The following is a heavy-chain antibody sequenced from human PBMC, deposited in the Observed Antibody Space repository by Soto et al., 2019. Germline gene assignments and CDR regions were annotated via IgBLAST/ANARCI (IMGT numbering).Heavy chain of an antibody. CDR1: GFTFSSYG. CDR2: ISGSGGST. J-gene: IGHJ4*02. V-gene: IGHV3-23*01. Sequence: PGGSLRLSCAASGFTFSSYGMSWVRQAPGKWLEWVSGISGSGGSTYYADSVKGRFSISRDNSKNTLFLQMNSLRAEDTALYYCAKARYYDSTGYLYYFDFWGQGTLVNVSS. D-gene: IGHD3-22*01. CDR3: AKARYYDSTGYLYYFDF.